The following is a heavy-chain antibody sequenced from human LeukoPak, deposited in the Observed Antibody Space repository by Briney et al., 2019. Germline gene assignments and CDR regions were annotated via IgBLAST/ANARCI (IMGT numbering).Heavy chain of an antibody. V-gene: IGHV4-4*07. CDR1: GGSISNSY. J-gene: IGHJ4*02. Sequence: PAETLSLTCTVSGGSISNSYWSWIRQPAGKGLEWIGRIYTSGSTNYNPSLKSRVTMSVDTSKNQFSLRVTSVTAADTAVYYCAGGSGSIPSWGQGTLVTVSS. D-gene: IGHD3-10*01. CDR3: AGGSGSIPS. CDR2: IYTSGST.